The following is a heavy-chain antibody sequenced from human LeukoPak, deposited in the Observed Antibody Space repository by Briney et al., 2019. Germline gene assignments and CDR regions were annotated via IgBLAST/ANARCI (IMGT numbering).Heavy chain of an antibody. D-gene: IGHD6-13*01. CDR3: ARDLRTHIAAAGIGY. V-gene: IGHV7-4-1*02. CDR1: GYTFTSYA. J-gene: IGHJ4*02. CDR2: INTNTGNP. Sequence: ASVKVSCKASGYTFTSYAMNWVRQAPGQGLEWMGWINTNTGNPTYAQGFTGRFVFSLDTSVSTAYLQISSLKAEDTAVYYCARDLRTHIAAAGIGYWGQGTLVTVSS.